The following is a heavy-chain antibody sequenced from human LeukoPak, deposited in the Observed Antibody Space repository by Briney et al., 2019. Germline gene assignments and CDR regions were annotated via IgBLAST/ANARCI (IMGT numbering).Heavy chain of an antibody. D-gene: IGHD3-10*01. J-gene: IGHJ5*02. CDR1: GGTFSSYA. CDR3: ARVPSSRFGELEGWFDP. CDR2: IIPIFGTA. V-gene: IGHV1-69*01. Sequence: GSSVKVSCKASGGTFSSYAISWVRQAPGQGLEWMGGIIPIFGTANYAQKFQGRVTITADESTSTAYMELSSLRSEGTAVYYCARVPSSRFGELEGWFDPWGQGTLVTVSS.